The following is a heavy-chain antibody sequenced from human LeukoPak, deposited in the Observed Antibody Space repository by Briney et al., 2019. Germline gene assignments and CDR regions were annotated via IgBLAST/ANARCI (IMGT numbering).Heavy chain of an antibody. V-gene: IGHV3-21*01. CDR2: ISSSSSYI. J-gene: IGHJ3*02. CDR1: GFTFSSYS. Sequence: PGRSLRLSCAASGFTFSSYSMNWVRQAPGKGLEWVSSISSSSSYIYYADSVKGRFTISRDNAKNSLYLQMNSLRAEDTAVYYCAREDCSGGSCYSSEAFDIWGQGTMVTVSS. CDR3: AREDCSGGSCYSSEAFDI. D-gene: IGHD2-15*01.